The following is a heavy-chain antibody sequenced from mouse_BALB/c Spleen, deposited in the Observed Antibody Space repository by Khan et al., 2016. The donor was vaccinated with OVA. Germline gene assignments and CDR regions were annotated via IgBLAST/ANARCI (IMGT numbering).Heavy chain of an antibody. CDR2: IFPGSVST. CDR1: GYTFSSYW. Sequence: QVQLKESGGDLMKPGASVKISCKATGYTFSSYWIEWVKQRPGHGLEWIGQIFPGSVSTTYNEKFKGKATFTADTSSNTAYMQLSSLTSEDSAGYSCARGGYGGFAYWGQGTLVTVSA. J-gene: IGHJ3*01. D-gene: IGHD2-2*01. CDR3: ARGGYGGFAY. V-gene: IGHV1-9*01.